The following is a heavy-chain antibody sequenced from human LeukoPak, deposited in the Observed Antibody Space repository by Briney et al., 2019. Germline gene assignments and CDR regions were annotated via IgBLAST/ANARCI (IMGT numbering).Heavy chain of an antibody. D-gene: IGHD3-10*01. V-gene: IGHV1-46*01. CDR1: GYAFTFYY. Sequence: ASVKVSCKASGYAFTFYYTHWVRQAPGQGLEWMGIGNPSGGSTSYAQRFQGRVTMTRDTSTSTVYMELSSLRSEDTAVYYCARESLRRVRGVTNWFDPWGQGTLVTVSS. J-gene: IGHJ5*02. CDR2: GNPSGGST. CDR3: ARESLRRVRGVTNWFDP.